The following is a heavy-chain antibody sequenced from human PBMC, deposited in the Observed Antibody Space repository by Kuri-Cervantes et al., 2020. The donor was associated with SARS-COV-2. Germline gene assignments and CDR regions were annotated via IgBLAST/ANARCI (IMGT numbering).Heavy chain of an antibody. Sequence: GESLKISCAASGFTFSSYAMSWVRQAPGKGLEWVSAISGSGGSTYYADSVKGRVTISRDNSKNTLYLQMNSLRAEDTAVYYCAKVKLERFLDAFDIWGQGTMVTVSS. CDR3: AKVKLERFLDAFDI. D-gene: IGHD1-1*01. V-gene: IGHV3-23*01. J-gene: IGHJ3*02. CDR1: GFTFSSYA. CDR2: ISGSGGST.